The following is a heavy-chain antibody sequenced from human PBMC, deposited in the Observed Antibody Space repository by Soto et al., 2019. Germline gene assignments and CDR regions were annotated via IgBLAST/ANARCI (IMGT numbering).Heavy chain of an antibody. J-gene: IGHJ3*02. CDR2: IYYSGST. V-gene: IGHV4-31*03. Sequence: SETLSLTCTVSGGSIRSGGYYWSWIRQHPGKGLEWIGYIYYSGSTYYNPSLKSRVTISVDTSKNQFSLKLSSVTAADTAVYYCARGGTGDSSGYYPWAFDIWGQGTMVTVSS. CDR1: GGSIRSGGYY. D-gene: IGHD3-22*01. CDR3: ARGGTGDSSGYYPWAFDI.